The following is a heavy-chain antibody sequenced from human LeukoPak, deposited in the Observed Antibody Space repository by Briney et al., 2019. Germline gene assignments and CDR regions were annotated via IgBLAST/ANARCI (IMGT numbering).Heavy chain of an antibody. D-gene: IGHD2-8*01. CDR2: IYTSGST. Sequence: SETLSLTCTVSGGSISSGSYYWSWIRQPAGKGLEWIGRIYTSGSTNYNPSLKSRVTISVGTSKNQFSLKLSSVTAADTAVYYCARSPSYCTNGVCYYFDYWGQGTLVTVSS. J-gene: IGHJ4*02. CDR1: GGSISSGSYY. V-gene: IGHV4-61*02. CDR3: ARSPSYCTNGVCYYFDY.